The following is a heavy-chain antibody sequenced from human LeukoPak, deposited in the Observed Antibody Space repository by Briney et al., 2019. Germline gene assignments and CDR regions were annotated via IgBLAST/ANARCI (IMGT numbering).Heavy chain of an antibody. CDR1: GFTFSNHA. D-gene: IGHD6-6*01. Sequence: GGSLGLSCAASGFTFSNHAMSWVRQAPGKGLEWVSVIGDSGGSTYYADSVKGRFTISRDNSKNTLYLQMNSLRADDTSVYHCAKGGASSPYTYIDVWGKGTTVIVSS. J-gene: IGHJ6*04. CDR2: IGDSGGST. V-gene: IGHV3-23*01. CDR3: AKGGASSPYTYIDV.